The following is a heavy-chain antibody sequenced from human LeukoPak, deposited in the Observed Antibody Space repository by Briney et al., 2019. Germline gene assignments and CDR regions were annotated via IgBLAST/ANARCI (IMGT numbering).Heavy chain of an antibody. D-gene: IGHD1-1*01. CDR3: ARVDGGGKTVRFDP. J-gene: IGHJ5*02. Sequence: ASVTVSCKASGYTFTGYYMHWVRQAPGQGLEWMGWINPNSGGTNYAQKFQGRVTMTRDTSISTACMELSRLRSDDTAVYYCARVDGGGKTVRFDPWGQGTLVTVSS. CDR2: INPNSGGT. CDR1: GYTFTGYY. V-gene: IGHV1-2*02.